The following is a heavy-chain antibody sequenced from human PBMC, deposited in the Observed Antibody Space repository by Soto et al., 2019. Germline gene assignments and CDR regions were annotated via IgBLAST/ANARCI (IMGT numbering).Heavy chain of an antibody. Sequence: SETLSLTCAVSGGSFSGYYWSWIRQPPGKGLEWIGEINHSGSTNYNPSLKSRVTISVDTSKNQFSLKLSSVTAADTAVYYCARTRAWQSGYYRGYYYYGMDVWGQGTTVTVSS. CDR2: INHSGST. D-gene: IGHD3-3*01. V-gene: IGHV4-34*01. CDR1: GGSFSGYY. J-gene: IGHJ6*02. CDR3: ARTRAWQSGYYRGYYYYGMDV.